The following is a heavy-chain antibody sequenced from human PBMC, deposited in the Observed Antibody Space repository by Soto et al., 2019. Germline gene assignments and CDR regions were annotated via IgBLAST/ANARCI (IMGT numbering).Heavy chain of an antibody. CDR2: SSAYNGNT. CDR1: GYTFTNYA. J-gene: IGHJ4*02. Sequence: QVQLVQSGAEVKKPGASVKVSCKASGYTFTNYAFSWVRQAPGQGLEWMGWSSAYNGNTNYPQKLQGRVTMTTDTATSTAYMELRSLRSDDTAVYYCASDLAAAGPFDCWGQGNLVTVSS. D-gene: IGHD6-13*01. V-gene: IGHV1-18*01. CDR3: ASDLAAAGPFDC.